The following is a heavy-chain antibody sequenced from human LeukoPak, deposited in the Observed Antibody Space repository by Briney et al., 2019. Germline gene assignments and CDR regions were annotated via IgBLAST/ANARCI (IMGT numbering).Heavy chain of an antibody. J-gene: IGHJ4*02. CDR3: AKVPPTYYDILTGYSAADDY. Sequence: GGSLRLSCAASGFTFSSYWMHWVRQAPGKGLVWVSRLSSDGSTTTYADSVKGRFTISRDDAKNTLYLQMNSLRAEDTAVYYCAKVPPTYYDILTGYSAADDYWGQGTLVTVSS. V-gene: IGHV3-74*01. CDR1: GFTFSSYW. D-gene: IGHD3-9*01. CDR2: LSSDGSTT.